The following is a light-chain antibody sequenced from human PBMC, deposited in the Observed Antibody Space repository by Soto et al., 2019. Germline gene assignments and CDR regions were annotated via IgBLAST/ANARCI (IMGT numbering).Light chain of an antibody. V-gene: IGKV1-5*01. CDR2: DAS. J-gene: IGKJ1*01. CDR3: QQYGG. CDR1: QNIRSR. Sequence: DFQMTQYPSTLSASVGDRVTITCRASQNIRSRLAWFQQKPGKAPKLLIYDASALPRGVPSRFSGSGSGTKFTLTIASLQPEDFATYYCQQYGGFGQGTKV.